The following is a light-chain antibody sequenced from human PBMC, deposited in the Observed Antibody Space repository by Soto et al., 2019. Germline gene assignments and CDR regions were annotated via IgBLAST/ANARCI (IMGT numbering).Light chain of an antibody. J-gene: IGKJ4*01. V-gene: IGKV1-5*03. CDR1: ESISSW. CDR3: HQYSASHT. Sequence: DIQMTQSPSTLSASVGDRIIITCRASESISSWLAWYQQKPGKAPKLLIYKASTLESGVPSRFSASGSGTEFTLTISSLQPDDYATYFCHQYSASHTFGGGTKV. CDR2: KAS.